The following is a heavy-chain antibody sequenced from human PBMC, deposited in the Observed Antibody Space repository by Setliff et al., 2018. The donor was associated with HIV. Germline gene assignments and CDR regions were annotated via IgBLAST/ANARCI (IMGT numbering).Heavy chain of an antibody. J-gene: IGHJ3*01. V-gene: IGHV5-51*01. CDR3: ARHRVDTSMLVVKSPGAFGL. CDR1: GYSFTSYW. Sequence: PGESLKISCKGSGYSFTSYWIGWVRQMPGKGLEWMGIIYPGDSDTRYSPSFQGQVTISADKSITTAYLQWSSLKASDTAMYYCARHRVDTSMLVVKSPGAFGLWGQGTLVTVSS. D-gene: IGHD3-22*01. CDR2: IYPGDSDT.